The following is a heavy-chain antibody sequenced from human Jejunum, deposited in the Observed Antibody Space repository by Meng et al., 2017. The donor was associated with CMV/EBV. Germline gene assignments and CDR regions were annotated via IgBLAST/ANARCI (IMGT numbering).Heavy chain of an antibody. CDR2: ITSSSGTI. CDR1: GFTFSSYS. V-gene: IGHV3-48*04. Sequence: SCAASGFTFSSYSMNWVRQAPGKGLEWVSSITSSSGTIYYADSVKGRFTIFRDNAKNSLHLQMNSLRADETAVYYCARDLQLSTWGQGTLVTVSS. CDR3: ARDLQLST. J-gene: IGHJ5*02. D-gene: IGHD5-18*01.